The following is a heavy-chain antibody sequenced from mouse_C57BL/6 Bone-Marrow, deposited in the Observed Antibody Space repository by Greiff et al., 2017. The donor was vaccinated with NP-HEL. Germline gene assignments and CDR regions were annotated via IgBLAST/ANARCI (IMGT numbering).Heavy chain of an antibody. CDR2: IDPSDSYT. J-gene: IGHJ2*01. Sequence: VQLQQPGAELVKPGASVKLSCKASGYTFTSYWMQWVKQRPGQGLEWIGEIDPSDSYTNYNQKFKGKATLTVDKSSSTAYMQLSSLTSEDSAVYYCATYGYDKDYYFDYWGQGTTLTVSS. D-gene: IGHD2-2*01. CDR3: ATYGYDKDYYFDY. CDR1: GYTFTSYW. V-gene: IGHV1-50*01.